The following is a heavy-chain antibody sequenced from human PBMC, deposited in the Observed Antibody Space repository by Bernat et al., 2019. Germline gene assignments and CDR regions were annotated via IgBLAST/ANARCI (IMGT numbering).Heavy chain of an antibody. CDR3: ARDCEVGLGGEWEQTRAGDENWFDP. CDR2: IYHSGST. J-gene: IGHJ5*02. CDR1: GGSISSGGYS. Sequence: QLQLQESGSGLVKPSQTLSLTCAVSGGSISSGGYSWSWIRQPPGKGLEWIGYIYHSGSTYYNPSLKSRVTISVDRSKNQFSLKLSSVPAADTAVYYCARDCEVGLGGEWEQTRAGDENWFDPWGQGTLVTVSS. V-gene: IGHV4-30-2*01. D-gene: IGHD1-26*01.